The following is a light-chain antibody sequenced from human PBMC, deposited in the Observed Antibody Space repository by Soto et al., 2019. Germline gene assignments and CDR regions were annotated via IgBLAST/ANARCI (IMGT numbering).Light chain of an antibody. V-gene: IGKV1-5*03. CDR3: QQYNNYPYT. Sequence: DIQMTQSPSTLSASVGDRVTITCRASQSISDWLAWYQQKPGKAPKLLIYRASSLESGVPSRFRGSGSGTEFTLTISSLQPDDFATYYCQQYNNYPYTFGQGTKLEIK. CDR1: QSISDW. CDR2: RAS. J-gene: IGKJ2*01.